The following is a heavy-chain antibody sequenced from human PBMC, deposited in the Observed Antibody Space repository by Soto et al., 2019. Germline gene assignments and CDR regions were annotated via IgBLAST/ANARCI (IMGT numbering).Heavy chain of an antibody. V-gene: IGHV1-18*01. Sequence: GASVKVSCKASGYTFTSYGISWVRQAPGQGLEWMGWISAYNGNTNYAQKLQGRVTMTTDTSTSTACMELRSLRSDDTAVYYCASRDFWSGYYMADYYYGMDVWGQGTTVTVSS. CDR1: GYTFTSYG. CDR3: ASRDFWSGYYMADYYYGMDV. D-gene: IGHD3-3*01. J-gene: IGHJ6*02. CDR2: ISAYNGNT.